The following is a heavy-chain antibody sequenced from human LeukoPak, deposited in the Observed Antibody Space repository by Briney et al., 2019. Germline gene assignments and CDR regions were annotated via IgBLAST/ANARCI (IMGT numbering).Heavy chain of an antibody. V-gene: IGHV1-69*13. J-gene: IGHJ4*02. CDR1: GGTFSSYA. CDR3: AHLVSGWYGGVRMDY. Sequence: ASVKVSCEASGGTFSSYAISWVRQAPGQGLEWMGGIIPIFGTANYPQKFQGRVTLTADESTSTDYTELSSPRSEDTAVYYCAHLVSGWYGGVRMDYWGQGTLVTVSS. CDR2: IIPIFGTA. D-gene: IGHD6-19*01.